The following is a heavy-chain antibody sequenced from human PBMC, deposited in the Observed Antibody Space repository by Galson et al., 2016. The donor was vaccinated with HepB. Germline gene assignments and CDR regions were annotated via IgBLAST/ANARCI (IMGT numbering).Heavy chain of an antibody. V-gene: IGHV4-39*01. CDR3: ATGIVVAGKYYYDYMDV. Sequence: SETLSLTCIVSGGSISRDYYWGWIRQPPGRGLEWIGSIYSNEDTSYNPSLKSRVTISVDTSKNQFSLRLNSVTAADTGEYYCATGIVVAGKYYYDYMDVWGKGTTVTVSS. CDR2: IYSNEDT. D-gene: IGHD6-19*01. CDR1: GGSISRDYY. J-gene: IGHJ6*03.